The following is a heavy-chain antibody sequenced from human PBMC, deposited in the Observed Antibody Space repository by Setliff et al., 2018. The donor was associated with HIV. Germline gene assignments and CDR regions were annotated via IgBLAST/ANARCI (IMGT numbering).Heavy chain of an antibody. D-gene: IGHD3-10*01. V-gene: IGHV4-31*01. Sequence: PSETLSLTCTVSNDSISSGVFYWSWIRQHPGKGLEWIGYIFYSGSTYYKPSLKSPVTMSVDTSKNQFSLTRTSVTAADTAVYYCARASAERSSVRGLGIAFDIWGQGTMVT. J-gene: IGHJ3*02. CDR2: IFYSGST. CDR3: ARASAERSSVRGLGIAFDI. CDR1: NDSISSGVFY.